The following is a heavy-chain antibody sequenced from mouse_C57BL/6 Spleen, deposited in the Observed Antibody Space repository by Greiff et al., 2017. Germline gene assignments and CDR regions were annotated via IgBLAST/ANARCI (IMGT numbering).Heavy chain of an antibody. V-gene: IGHV1-61*01. D-gene: IGHD1-1*01. CDR2: IYPSDSET. J-gene: IGHJ2*01. CDR3: ATGSSWNY. CDR1: GYTFTSYW. Sequence: VKLQQPGAELVRPGSSVKLSCKASGYTFTSYWMDWVKQRPGQGLEWIGNIYPSDSETHYNQKFKDKATLTVDKSSSTAYMQLSSLTSEDSAVYYCATGSSWNYWGQGTTLTVSS.